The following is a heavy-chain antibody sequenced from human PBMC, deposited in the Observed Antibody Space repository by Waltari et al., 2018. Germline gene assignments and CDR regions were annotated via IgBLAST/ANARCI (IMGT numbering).Heavy chain of an antibody. V-gene: IGHV3-30-3*01. J-gene: IGHJ4*02. CDR1: GLPLGSES. Sequence: QVQRVESGGGVVPPGGSLRLSCAASGLPLGSESMPWVRQAPGKGLEWVAVISYDGSNKYYADSVKGRFTISRDNSKNTLYLQMNSLRAEDTAVYYCARDPYGDYLFDYWGQGTLVTVSS. D-gene: IGHD4-17*01. CDR2: ISYDGSNK. CDR3: ARDPYGDYLFDY.